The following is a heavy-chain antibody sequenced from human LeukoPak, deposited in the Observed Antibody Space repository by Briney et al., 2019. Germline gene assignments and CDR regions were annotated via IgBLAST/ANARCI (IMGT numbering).Heavy chain of an antibody. V-gene: IGHV3-7*01. D-gene: IGHD5-12*01. J-gene: IGHJ6*02. CDR3: ARNPQGVATTFNYGMDV. CDR1: GFTFSSYW. Sequence: GGSLRLSYAASGFTFSSYWMSWVRQAPGKGLEWVANIKQDGSEKYYVDSVKGRFTISRDNAKNSLYLQMNSLRAEDTDVYYCARNPQGVATTFNYGMDVWGQGTTVTVSS. CDR2: IKQDGSEK.